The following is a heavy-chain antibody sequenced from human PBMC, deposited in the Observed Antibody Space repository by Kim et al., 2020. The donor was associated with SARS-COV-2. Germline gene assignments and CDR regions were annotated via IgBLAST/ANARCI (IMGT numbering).Heavy chain of an antibody. CDR1: GFTVSSNY. Sequence: GGSLRLSCAASGFTVSSNYMSWVRQAPGKGLEWVSVINSGGSTSYEDSVKGRFTISRDNSKNTLYLQMNSLRAEDTAVYYCARDQLWWKERGASGMDVWGQGTSVTVSS. D-gene: IGHD2-21*01. CDR2: INSGGST. V-gene: IGHV3-53*01. CDR3: ARDQLWWKERGASGMDV. J-gene: IGHJ6*02.